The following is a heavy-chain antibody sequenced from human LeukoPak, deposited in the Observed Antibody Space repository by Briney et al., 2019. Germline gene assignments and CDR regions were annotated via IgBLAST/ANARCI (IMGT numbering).Heavy chain of an antibody. Sequence: GRSPRLSCAASGFTFSTNAMSWVRQAPGKWLELVSAISGSGGSTYYAYSVKGRFTISRDNSKNTLYLQMNSLRAEDTAVYYCAKEGGGIVATLGDYWGQGTLVTVSS. V-gene: IGHV3-23*01. CDR2: ISGSGGST. J-gene: IGHJ4*02. CDR3: AKEGGGIVATLGDY. D-gene: IGHD5-12*01. CDR1: GFTFSTNA.